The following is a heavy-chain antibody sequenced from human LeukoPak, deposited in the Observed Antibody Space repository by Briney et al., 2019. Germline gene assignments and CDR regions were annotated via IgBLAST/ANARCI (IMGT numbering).Heavy chain of an antibody. V-gene: IGHV1-2*02. CDR2: IYPNSGGT. J-gene: IGHJ5*02. D-gene: IGHD2-21*01. CDR3: ARGASRHVVEGGWFDP. Sequence: ASVKVSCKASGYTFTGYYMHWVRQSPGQGLEWMGWIYPNSGGTNYAQKFQGRVTVTRDTSVSTAYMELSRLISDDTAMYYCARGASRHVVEGGWFDPWGQGTLVTVSS. CDR1: GYTFTGYY.